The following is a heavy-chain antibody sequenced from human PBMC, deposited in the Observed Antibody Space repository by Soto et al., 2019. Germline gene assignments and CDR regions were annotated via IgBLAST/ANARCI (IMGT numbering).Heavy chain of an antibody. V-gene: IGHV3-64*02. CDR1: GFTFSSYA. J-gene: IGHJ3*02. Sequence: GSLRLSCAASGFTFSSYAMHWVRQAPGEGLEYVSAISSNGGSTYYADSVKGRFTISRDNSKNTLYLQMGSLRAEDMAVYYCARETPPYYDTPGAFDIWGQGTMVTVSS. D-gene: IGHD3-22*01. CDR3: ARETPPYYDTPGAFDI. CDR2: ISSNGGST.